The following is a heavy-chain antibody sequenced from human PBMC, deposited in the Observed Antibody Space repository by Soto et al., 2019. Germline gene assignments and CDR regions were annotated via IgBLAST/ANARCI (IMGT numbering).Heavy chain of an antibody. D-gene: IGHD3-16*02. CDR1: GGSFSGYY. Sequence: QVQLQQWVSGRLKPSETLSLTCAVYGGSFSGYYWSWIRQPPGKGLEWIGEINHSGSTNYNPSLKSRVTISVDTSKNQFSLKLSSVTASDTAVYYCAREYRPPYDDVWGSYRKPGFDPWGQGTLVTVSS. V-gene: IGHV4-34*01. J-gene: IGHJ5*02. CDR2: INHSGST. CDR3: AREYRPPYDDVWGSYRKPGFDP.